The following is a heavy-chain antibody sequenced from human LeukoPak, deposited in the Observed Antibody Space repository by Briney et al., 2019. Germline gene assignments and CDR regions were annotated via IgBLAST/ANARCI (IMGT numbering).Heavy chain of an antibody. V-gene: IGHV4-4*09. D-gene: IGHD2-2*01. J-gene: IGHJ6*03. Sequence: PSETLSLTCTVSGGSISSYYWSWIRQPPGKGLEWIGYIYTSGSTNYNPSLKSRVTISVDTSKNQFSLKLSSVTAADTAVYYCARHVRPVVNYYYMDVWGKGTTVTVSS. CDR2: IYTSGST. CDR3: ARHVRPVVNYYYMDV. CDR1: GGSISSYY.